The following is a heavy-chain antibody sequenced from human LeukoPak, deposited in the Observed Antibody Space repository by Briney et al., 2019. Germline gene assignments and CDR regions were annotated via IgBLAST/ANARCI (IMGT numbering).Heavy chain of an antibody. J-gene: IGHJ4*02. CDR2: VHYTGST. D-gene: IGHD2-2*01. CDR1: GDSVSSGNYY. Sequence: SETLSLTCTVSGDSVSSGNYYWVWTRQPPGRGLEWIGNVHYTGSTYYNPSLKSRVTISVDTSKNQFSLRLSSVTAADTAVYYCLRRGGGSSKVDFWGQGTLVTVSS. V-gene: IGHV4-39*01. CDR3: LRRGGGSSKVDF.